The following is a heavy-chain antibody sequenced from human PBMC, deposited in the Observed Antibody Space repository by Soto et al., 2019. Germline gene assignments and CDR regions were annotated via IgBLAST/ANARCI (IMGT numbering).Heavy chain of an antibody. CDR1: GYTFTSYA. V-gene: IGHV1-3*01. D-gene: IGHD3-10*01. CDR2: INAGNSNI. J-gene: IGHJ5*02. Sequence: ASVKVSCKASGYTFTSYAMHWVRQAPGQRLEWMGWINAGNSNIKYSQKFQGRITITRDTSASTAYMELSSLRSEDTAVYYCARDSGSPWGPGTLVTVS. CDR3: ARDSGSP.